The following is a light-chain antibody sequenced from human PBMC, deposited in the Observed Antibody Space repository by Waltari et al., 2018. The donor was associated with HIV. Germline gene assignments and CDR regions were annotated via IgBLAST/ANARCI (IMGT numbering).Light chain of an antibody. CDR2: EVI. Sequence: QSALTQPASVSGSPGQSITVSCTGTSSDIGAYDFVSWYQQTPGTAPKLVIYEVINRPSGISSRFSGSKSGNTASLTISGLQTEDEADYYCSSFTTSNSLLFGGGTKVTVL. V-gene: IGLV2-14*01. CDR3: SSFTTSNSLL. J-gene: IGLJ2*01. CDR1: SSDIGAYDF.